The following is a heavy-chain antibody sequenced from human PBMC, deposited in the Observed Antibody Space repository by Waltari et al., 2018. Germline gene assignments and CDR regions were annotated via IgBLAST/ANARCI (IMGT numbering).Heavy chain of an antibody. D-gene: IGHD5-18*01. CDR3: ASSRTAMVYPPDY. CDR1: GGSISNYY. CDR2: IYTSGST. J-gene: IGHJ4*02. V-gene: IGHV4-4*07. Sequence: QVQLQESGPGLVKPSATLSLTCTVSGGSISNYYWSWIRQPAGKGLEWIGRIYTSGSTNYNPSPKSRVTISVDKSKNQFSLKLSSVTAADTAVYYCASSRTAMVYPPDYWGQGTLVTVSS.